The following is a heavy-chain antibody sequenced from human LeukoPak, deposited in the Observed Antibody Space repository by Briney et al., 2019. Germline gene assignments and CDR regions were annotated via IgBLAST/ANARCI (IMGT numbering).Heavy chain of an antibody. CDR1: GGSFSGYY. Sequence: SETLSLTCAVYGGSFSGYYWSWIRQPPGKGLDWIGEINHSGSTNYNPSLKSRVTISVDTSKNQFSLKLSSVTAADTAVYFCARGPPTDYYDSSGFYYVFDYWGQGTLVTVSS. J-gene: IGHJ4*02. CDR3: ARGPPTDYYDSSGFYYVFDY. V-gene: IGHV4-34*01. D-gene: IGHD3-22*01. CDR2: INHSGST.